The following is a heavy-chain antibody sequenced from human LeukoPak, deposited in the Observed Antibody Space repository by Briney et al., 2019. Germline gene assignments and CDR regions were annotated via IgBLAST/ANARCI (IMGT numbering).Heavy chain of an antibody. CDR2: IYHSGST. D-gene: IGHD3-10*01. V-gene: IGHV4-4*02. Sequence: SETLSLTCAVSGGSISSRNWWSWVRQPPGKGLEWIGEIYHSGSTNYNPSLKSRVTISVDKSKNQFSLKLSSVTAADTAVYYCARGGFSGSFWYFDYWGQGTLVTVSS. CDR1: GGSISSRNW. J-gene: IGHJ4*02. CDR3: ARGGFSGSFWYFDY.